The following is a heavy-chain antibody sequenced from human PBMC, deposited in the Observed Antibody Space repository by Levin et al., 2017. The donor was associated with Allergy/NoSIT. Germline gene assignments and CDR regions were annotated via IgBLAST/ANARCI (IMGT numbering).Heavy chain of an antibody. J-gene: IGHJ6*03. CDR3: ARGPTIIGVRFYMDV. CDR2: IIPIFGTA. D-gene: IGHD3-3*01. CDR1: GGTFSSYA. Sequence: SVKVSCKASGGTFSSYAISWVRQAPGQGLEWMGGIIPIFGTASYAQKFQGRVTITADESTGTAYMELSSLRSEDTAVYYCARGPTIIGVRFYMDVWGKGTTVTVSS. V-gene: IGHV1-69*13.